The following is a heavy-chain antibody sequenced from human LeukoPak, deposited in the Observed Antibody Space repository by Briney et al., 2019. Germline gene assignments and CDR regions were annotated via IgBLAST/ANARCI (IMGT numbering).Heavy chain of an antibody. CDR1: GGTFSSYA. V-gene: IGHV1-69*01. Sequence: SVKVSCKASGGTFSSYAFSWVRQAPGQGLEWMGGIIPIVGTTNYAEMFQGRVTITADESTSTAYMELSSLRSEDTAVYYCARGGYYYDSSGYSHLPDYWGQGTLVTVSA. J-gene: IGHJ4*02. D-gene: IGHD3-22*01. CDR2: IIPIVGTT. CDR3: ARGGYYYDSSGYSHLPDY.